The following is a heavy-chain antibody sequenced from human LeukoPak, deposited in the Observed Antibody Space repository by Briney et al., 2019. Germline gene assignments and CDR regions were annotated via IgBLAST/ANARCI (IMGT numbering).Heavy chain of an antibody. CDR2: INPNSGGT. V-gene: IGHV1-2*02. J-gene: IGHJ3*02. CDR3: AREVGIAVAGFDAFDI. CDR1: GYTFTGYY. Sequence: GASVKVSCKASGYTFTGYYMHWVRQAPGQGLEWMGWINPNSGGTNYAQKFQGRVTMTRDTSISTAYMELSRLRSDDTAVYYCAREVGIAVAGFDAFDIWGQGTMVTVSS. D-gene: IGHD6-19*01.